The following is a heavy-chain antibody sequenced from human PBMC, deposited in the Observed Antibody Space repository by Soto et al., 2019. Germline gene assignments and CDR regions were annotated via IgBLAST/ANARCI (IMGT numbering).Heavy chain of an antibody. CDR3: TRLSGQLLAEWYFDY. V-gene: IGHV3-73*01. CDR2: IKNKAESYAT. CDR1: GFTFSGSA. J-gene: IGHJ4*02. D-gene: IGHD3-10*01. Sequence: GGSLRLSCAASGFTFSGSAMHWVRQASGKGLEWVGRIKNKAESYATAYAASVTGRFTISRDDSKNTAFLQMNSLKTEDTAVYYCTRLSGQLLAEWYFDYWGQGTLVTVSS.